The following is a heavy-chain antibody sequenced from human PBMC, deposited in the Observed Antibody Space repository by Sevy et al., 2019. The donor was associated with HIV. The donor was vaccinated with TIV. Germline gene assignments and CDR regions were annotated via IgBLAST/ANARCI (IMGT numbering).Heavy chain of an antibody. J-gene: IGHJ4*02. CDR3: ANDVVGGYYDSSGYFDH. Sequence: GGSLRLSCTASGFTFAEFVMSWVRQSPGKGLEWVSTINSGGGSTYYADSMKGRFTVSGANSQNTLDLQMNSLRAEDTAVYYCANDVVGGYYDSSGYFDHWGQGTLVTVSS. CDR2: INSGGGST. V-gene: IGHV3-23*01. CDR1: GFTFAEFV. D-gene: IGHD3-22*01.